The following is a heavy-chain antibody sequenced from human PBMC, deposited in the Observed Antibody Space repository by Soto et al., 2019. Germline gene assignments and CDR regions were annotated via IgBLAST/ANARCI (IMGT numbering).Heavy chain of an antibody. D-gene: IGHD1-7*01. J-gene: IGHJ4*02. CDR1: GFTFSSYS. V-gene: IGHV3-21*01. Sequence: PGGSLRLSCAASGFTFSSYSMNWVRQAPGKGLEWVSSISSSSYIYYADSVKGRFTISRDNAKNSLYLQMNSLRAEDTAVYYCARDGARTGTTPGFDYWGQGTLVTVSS. CDR2: ISSSSYI. CDR3: ARDGARTGTTPGFDY.